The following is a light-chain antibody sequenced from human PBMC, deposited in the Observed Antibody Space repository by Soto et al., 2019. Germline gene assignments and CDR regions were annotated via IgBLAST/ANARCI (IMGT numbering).Light chain of an antibody. V-gene: IGKV1-39*01. CDR3: QQTYSAPPL. CDR2: AVS. CDR1: QRIGTN. Sequence: DIQMTQSPSSLSASIGDRVTLTCRASQRIGTNLNWYQQRPGKAPKLLIYAVSSLQSGVSSRFSGSGSGTDFTLSINSXXREDFATYYCQQTYSAPPLFGQGTKVEIK. J-gene: IGKJ1*01.